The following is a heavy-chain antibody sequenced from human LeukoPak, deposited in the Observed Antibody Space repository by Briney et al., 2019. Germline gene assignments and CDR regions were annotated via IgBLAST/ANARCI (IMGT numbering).Heavy chain of an antibody. J-gene: IGHJ2*01. CDR3: AKDTFYDISTTRGLDL. CDR2: ISWNSGSI. D-gene: IGHD3-9*01. V-gene: IGHV3-9*01. Sequence: PGGSLRLSCAAPGFTFDDYAMHWVRQAPGKGLEWVSGISWNSGSIGYADSVKGRFTISRDNAKNSLYLQMNSLRAEDTALYYCAKDTFYDISTTRGLDLWGRGTLVTVSS. CDR1: GFTFDDYA.